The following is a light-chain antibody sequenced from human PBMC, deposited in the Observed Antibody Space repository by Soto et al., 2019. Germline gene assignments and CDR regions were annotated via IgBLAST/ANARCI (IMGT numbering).Light chain of an antibody. J-gene: IGKJ2*01. CDR2: DTF. CDR1: ETIRTNY. CDR3: QQYGDSPT. V-gene: IGKV3D-20*01. Sequence: EIVLTQSPATLSLSPGERATLSCGASETIRTNYLAWYQQRPGLATRLLIDDTFTRATGIPDRVSGSGSGTDFTLTSSRLEPEAFAVYYCQQYGDSPTFGQGTKLQIK.